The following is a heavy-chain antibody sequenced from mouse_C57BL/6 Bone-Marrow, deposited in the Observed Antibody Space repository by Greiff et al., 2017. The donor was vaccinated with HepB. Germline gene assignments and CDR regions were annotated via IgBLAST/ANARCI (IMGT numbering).Heavy chain of an antibody. J-gene: IGHJ3*01. CDR1: GFTFSSYA. CDR3: ARQRGLEGCAY. V-gene: IGHV5-4*01. Sequence: EVQLVESGGGLVKPGGSLKLSCAASGFTFSSYAMSWVRQTPEKRLEWVATISDGGSYTYYPDNVKGRFTISRDNAKNNLYLQMSHLKSEDTAMYYCARQRGLEGCAYWGQGTLVTVSA. CDR2: ISDGGSYT. D-gene: IGHD6-1*01.